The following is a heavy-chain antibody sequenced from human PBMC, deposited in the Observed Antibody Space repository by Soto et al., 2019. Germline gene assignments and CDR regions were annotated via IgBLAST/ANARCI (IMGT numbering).Heavy chain of an antibody. Sequence: EVQLVESGGGLVQPGGSLRLSCAASGFTFSSYSMNWVRQAPGKGLEWFSYISSSSSTIYYADSVKGRFTISRDNAKNSLYLQMNSLRAEDTAVYYCARDFYDILTGYYGGLGSGRNFDYWGQGTLVTVSS. D-gene: IGHD3-9*01. CDR2: ISSSSSTI. J-gene: IGHJ4*02. V-gene: IGHV3-48*01. CDR1: GFTFSSYS. CDR3: ARDFYDILTGYYGGLGSGRNFDY.